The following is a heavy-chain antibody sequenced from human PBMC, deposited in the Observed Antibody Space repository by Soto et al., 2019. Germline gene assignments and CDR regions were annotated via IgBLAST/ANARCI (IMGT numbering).Heavy chain of an antibody. CDR3: ARGVGSTTSAPGY. Sequence: PGGSLRLSCAASGFTFPSYSMKWVRQAPGKGLEWVSYISSSSSTIYYPDSVKGRFTISRDNAKNSLYLQMNSLRVEDTAMYYCARGVGSTTSAPGYWGQGTLVTVSS. D-gene: IGHD2-2*01. CDR2: ISSSSSTI. J-gene: IGHJ4*02. V-gene: IGHV3-48*01. CDR1: GFTFPSYS.